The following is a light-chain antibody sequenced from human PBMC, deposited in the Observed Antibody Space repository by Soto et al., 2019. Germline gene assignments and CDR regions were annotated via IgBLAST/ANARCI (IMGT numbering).Light chain of an antibody. V-gene: IGKV3-11*01. Sequence: EIVLTQSPATLSLSPGERATLSCRASQSVSSYLAWYQQKPGQAPSLLIYDASNRATGIPARFSGSGSGTDFTLTISSLEPADLAVYYCQQRSNWPTFGQGTRLEIK. CDR1: QSVSSY. CDR2: DAS. CDR3: QQRSNWPT. J-gene: IGKJ5*01.